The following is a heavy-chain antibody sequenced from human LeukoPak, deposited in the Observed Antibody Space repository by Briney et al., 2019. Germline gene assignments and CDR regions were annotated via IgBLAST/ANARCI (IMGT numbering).Heavy chain of an antibody. CDR1: GFTFSSYW. D-gene: IGHD7-27*01. J-gene: IGHJ4*02. CDR2: IHSDGRST. CDR3: ARGGGTGEFDY. V-gene: IGHV3-74*01. Sequence: GGSLRLSCAASGFTFSSYWMHWVRQVPGKGLVWVSRIHSDGRSTIYADSVKDRFTISRDDAKNTLYLQMNTLRAEDTAVYYCARGGGTGEFDYWGQGTLVTVSS.